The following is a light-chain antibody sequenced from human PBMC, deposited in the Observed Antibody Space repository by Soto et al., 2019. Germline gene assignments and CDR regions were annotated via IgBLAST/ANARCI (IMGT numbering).Light chain of an antibody. V-gene: IGLV2-14*01. CDR2: DVS. Sequence: QSVLTQPASVSGSPGQSITISCTGTSSDVGGYNYVSWYQQHPGQAPKLMIYDVSNRPSGVSNRFSGSKSGNTASLTISGLRAEDEADYYCSSYTSSISVVFGGGTKLTVL. CDR1: SSDVGGYNY. CDR3: SSYTSSISVV. J-gene: IGLJ2*01.